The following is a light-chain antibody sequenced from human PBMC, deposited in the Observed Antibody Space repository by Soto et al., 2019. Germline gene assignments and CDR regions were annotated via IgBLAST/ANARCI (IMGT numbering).Light chain of an antibody. CDR2: DND. CDR3: GTWDSSLSAGV. Sequence: QSVLTQPPSVSAAPGQKVTIPCSGSSSNLGNNYVSWYQQLPGTAPKLLIYDNDNRPSGIPVRFSGSKSGTSATLGITGLQTGDEADYYCGTWDSSLSAGVFGGGTKVTVL. J-gene: IGLJ2*01. V-gene: IGLV1-51*01. CDR1: SSNLGNNY.